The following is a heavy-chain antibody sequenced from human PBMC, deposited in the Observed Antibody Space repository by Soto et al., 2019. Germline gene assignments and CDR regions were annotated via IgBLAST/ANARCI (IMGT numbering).Heavy chain of an antibody. V-gene: IGHV3-48*03. D-gene: IGHD2-15*01. J-gene: IGHJ6*02. CDR3: ARASWRRYCSGGSCYGMDV. CDR1: GFTFSSYE. CDR2: ISSSGSTI. Sequence: LRLSCAASGFTFSSYEMNWVRQAPGKGLEWVSYISSSGSTIYYADSVKGRFTISRDNAKNSLYLQMNSLRAEDTAVYYCARASWRRYCSGGSCYGMDVWGQGTTVTVSS.